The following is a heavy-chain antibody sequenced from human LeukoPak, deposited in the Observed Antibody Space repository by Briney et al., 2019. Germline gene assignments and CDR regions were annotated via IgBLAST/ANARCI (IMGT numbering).Heavy chain of an antibody. D-gene: IGHD3-3*01. V-gene: IGHV4-31*03. CDR3: ARDLRSSGYIPYYYMDV. Sequence: PSETLSLTCTVSGGSISSGGYYWSWIRQHPGKGLEWIGYIYYSGSTYYNPSLKSRVTISVDTSKNQFSLKLSSVTAADTAVYYCARDLRSSGYIPYYYMDVWGKGTTVTVSS. J-gene: IGHJ6*03. CDR1: GGSISSGGYY. CDR2: IYYSGST.